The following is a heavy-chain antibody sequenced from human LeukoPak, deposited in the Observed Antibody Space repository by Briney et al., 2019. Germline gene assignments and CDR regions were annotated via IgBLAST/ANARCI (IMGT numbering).Heavy chain of an antibody. CDR3: ARVYGGNPGGPFDY. CDR1: GFTFDDYG. V-gene: IGHV3-20*04. J-gene: IGHJ4*02. D-gene: IGHD4-23*01. Sequence: GGSLRLSCAASGFTFDDYGMSWVRQAPGKGLEWVSGINWIGSSTGYADSVKGRFTISRDNAKNSLYLQMNSLRAEDTALFYCARVYGGNPGGPFDYWGQGTLVTVSS. CDR2: INWIGSST.